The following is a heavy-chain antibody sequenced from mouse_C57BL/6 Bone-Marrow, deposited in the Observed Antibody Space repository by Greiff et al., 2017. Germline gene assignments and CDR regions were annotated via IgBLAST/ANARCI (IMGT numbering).Heavy chain of an antibody. V-gene: IGHV10-1*01. J-gene: IGHJ2*01. Sequence: EVHLVESGGGLVQPKGSLKLSCAASGFSFNTYAMNWVRQAPGKGLEWVARIRSKSNNYATSYADSVKDRFTISRDDSESMLYLQMNNLKTEDTAMYYCVRTGGSSSFDYWGQGTTLTVSS. CDR2: IRSKSNNYAT. CDR1: GFSFNTYA. CDR3: VRTGGSSSFDY. D-gene: IGHD1-1*01.